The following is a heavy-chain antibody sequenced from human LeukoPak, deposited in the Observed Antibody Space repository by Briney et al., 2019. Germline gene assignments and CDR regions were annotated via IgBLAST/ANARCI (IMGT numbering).Heavy chain of an antibody. Sequence: PGGSLRLSCTASGFTFGGYAMSWVRQAPGKGLEWVGFIRSKAYGGTTEYAASVKGRFTISRDDSKSIAYLQMNSLKTEDTAVYYCTSGIAVAGYFDYWGQGTLVTVSS. CDR1: GFTFGGYA. J-gene: IGHJ4*02. CDR3: TSGIAVAGYFDY. V-gene: IGHV3-49*04. D-gene: IGHD6-19*01. CDR2: IRSKAYGGTT.